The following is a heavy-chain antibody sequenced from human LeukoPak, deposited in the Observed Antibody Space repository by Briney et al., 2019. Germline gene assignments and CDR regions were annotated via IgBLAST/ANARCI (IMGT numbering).Heavy chain of an antibody. V-gene: IGHV4-39*01. CDR2: IYYSGST. Sequence: SETLSLTSTVSGGSISSSSYYWGWIRQPPGKGLEWIGSIYYSGSTYYNPSLKSRVTISVDTSKNQFSLKLSSVTAADTAVYYCAKLVSSIAALARYYYYMDVWGKGTTVTVSS. CDR3: AKLVSSIAALARYYYYMDV. J-gene: IGHJ6*03. CDR1: GGSISSSSYY. D-gene: IGHD6-6*01.